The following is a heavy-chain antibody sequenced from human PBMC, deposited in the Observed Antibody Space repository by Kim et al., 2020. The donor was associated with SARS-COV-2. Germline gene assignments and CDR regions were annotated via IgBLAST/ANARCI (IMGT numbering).Heavy chain of an antibody. CDR3: ARVFRGTGYGDYEGDAFD. V-gene: IGHV4-34*01. J-gene: IGHJ3*02. Sequence: SETLSLTCAVYGGSFSGYYWSWIRQPPGKGLEWLGEINHSGSTNYNPSLKSRVTISVDTSKNQFSLKLSSVTAADTAVYYCARVFRGTGYGDYEGDAFD. D-gene: IGHD4-17*01. CDR2: INHSGST. CDR1: GGSFSGYY.